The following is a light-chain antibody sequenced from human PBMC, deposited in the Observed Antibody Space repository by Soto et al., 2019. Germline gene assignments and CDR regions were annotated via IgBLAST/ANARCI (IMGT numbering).Light chain of an antibody. J-gene: IGLJ1*01. V-gene: IGLV2-23*02. Sequence: QSVLTQPASVSGSPGQSITISCTGTISDVGSHNLVSWYQQHPDKAPKLIIYEVNERPSGVSSRFSGSKSGNTASLTVSGLQPEHEADYHCCSFAGSNPFPYVFGTGSTVTVL. CDR2: EVN. CDR3: CSFAGSNPFPYV. CDR1: ISDVGSHNL.